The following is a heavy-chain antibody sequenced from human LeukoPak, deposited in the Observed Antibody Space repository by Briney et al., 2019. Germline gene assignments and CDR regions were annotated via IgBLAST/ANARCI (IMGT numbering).Heavy chain of an antibody. D-gene: IGHD2-21*02. CDR1: GYTFITYY. J-gene: IGHJ4*01. CDR2: INPIGGST. Sequence: GASVKVSCKASGYTFITYYMHWVRQAPGQGLEWMGIINPIGGSTSYAQKFQGRATMTGDTSTSTVYMELSSLRSEDTAVYYCARSRLLLDYWGQGTLVTVSS. CDR3: ARSRLLLDY. V-gene: IGHV1-46*01.